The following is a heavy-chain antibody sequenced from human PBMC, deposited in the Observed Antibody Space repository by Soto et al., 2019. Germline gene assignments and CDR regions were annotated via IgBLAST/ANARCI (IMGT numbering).Heavy chain of an antibody. D-gene: IGHD2-15*01. Sequence: GGSLRLSCAASGFTFSSYGMHWVRQAPGKGLEWVAVISYDGSNKYYADSVKGRFTISRDNSKNTLYLQMNSLRAEDTAVYYCAKRLDIVVPFDYWGQGTLVTVSS. CDR1: GFTFSSYG. V-gene: IGHV3-30*18. CDR2: ISYDGSNK. J-gene: IGHJ4*02. CDR3: AKRLDIVVPFDY.